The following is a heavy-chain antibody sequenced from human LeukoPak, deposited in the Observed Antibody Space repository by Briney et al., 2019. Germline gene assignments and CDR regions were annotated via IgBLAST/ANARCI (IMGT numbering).Heavy chain of an antibody. D-gene: IGHD1-26*01. CDR2: IYYSGST. J-gene: IGHJ6*03. CDR1: GGSISSHY. CDR3: AREKLQDYYYYYMDV. V-gene: IGHV4-59*11. Sequence: SETLSLTCTVCGGSISSHYWSWIRQPPGKGLEWIGYIYYSGSTNYNPSLKSRVTISVDTSKTQFSLKLSSVTAADTAVYYCAREKLQDYYYYYMDVWGKGTTVTVSS.